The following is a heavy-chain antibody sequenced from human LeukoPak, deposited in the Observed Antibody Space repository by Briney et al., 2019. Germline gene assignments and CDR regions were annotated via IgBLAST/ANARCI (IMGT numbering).Heavy chain of an antibody. J-gene: IGHJ4*02. V-gene: IGHV4-61*02. CDR3: ARVHSLLPGYCTNGVCYSYYFDY. CDR1: GGSISSGSYY. D-gene: IGHD2-8*01. Sequence: PSETLSLTCTVSGGSISSGSYYWSWIRQPAGKGLEWIGRIYTSGSTNYNPSLKSRVTISVDTSKNQFSLKLSSVTAADTAVYYCARVHSLLPGYCTNGVCYSYYFDYWGQGTLVTVSS. CDR2: IYTSGST.